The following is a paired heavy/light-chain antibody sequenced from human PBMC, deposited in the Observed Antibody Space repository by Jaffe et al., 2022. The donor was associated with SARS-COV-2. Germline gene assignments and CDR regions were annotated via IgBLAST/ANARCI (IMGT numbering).Light chain of an antibody. J-gene: IGKJ2*01. Sequence: DIVMTQSPDSLAVSLGERATINCKSSQSVLYSSNNKNYLAWYQQKPGQPPKLLIYWASTRESGVPDRFSGSGSGTNFTLTISNLQAEDVAVYYCQQYSTFYTFGQGTKLEIK. V-gene: IGKV4-1*01. CDR2: WAS. CDR3: QQYSTFYT. CDR1: QSVLYSSNNKNY.
Heavy chain of an antibody. CDR1: GFTFDSYW. V-gene: IGHV3-7*01. Sequence: EVQLVESGGDLVQPGGSLRLSCEASGFTFDSYWMTWVRQAPGKGLEWVANIRQDGGEKYYADSVRGRFTISRDNGKRSMYLQMNSLRAEDTAVYFCARTPAERDYGRYFDYCGQGTLVTVSS. D-gene: IGHD4-17*01. J-gene: IGHJ4*02. CDR3: ARTPAERDYGRYFDY. CDR2: IRQDGGEK.